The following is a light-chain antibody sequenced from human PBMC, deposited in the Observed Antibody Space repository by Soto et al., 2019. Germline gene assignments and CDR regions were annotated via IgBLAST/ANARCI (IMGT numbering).Light chain of an antibody. J-gene: IGLJ1*01. CDR3: CSYAGSSTPLI. CDR2: EVS. V-gene: IGLV2-23*02. Sequence: QCARTRAASGSGAPGQASSISCTGTSSDVGSYNLVSWYQQHPGKAPKLMIYEVSKRPSGVSNRFSGSKSGNTASLTISGLQAEDEADYYCCSYAGSSTPLIFGTGTKVTVL. CDR1: SSDVGSYNL.